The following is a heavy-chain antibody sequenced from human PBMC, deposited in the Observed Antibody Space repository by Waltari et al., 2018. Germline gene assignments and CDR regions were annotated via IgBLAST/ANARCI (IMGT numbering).Heavy chain of an antibody. V-gene: IGHV3-23*01. CDR3: AKGHTYGYDS. D-gene: IGHD2-2*03. Sequence: EVQLLESGGGLVQPGGSLRLSCAASGFTFSTYAMTWVRQAPGKGLEWVSTISRSPNNTNYADSVKGRFTISRDNPKSTLFLQMNSLRADDTAVYFCAKGHTYGYDSWGQGTLVTVSS. CDR1: GFTFSTYA. CDR2: ISRSPNNT. J-gene: IGHJ4*02.